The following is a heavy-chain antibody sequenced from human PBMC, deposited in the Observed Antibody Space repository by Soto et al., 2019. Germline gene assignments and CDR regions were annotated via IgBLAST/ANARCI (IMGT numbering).Heavy chain of an antibody. V-gene: IGHV3-74*01. J-gene: IGHJ5*02. CDR1: KFSFSGYW. CDR2: VNPDGSTT. Sequence: EVQLVESGGGLVQPGGSLRLSCAASKFSFSGYWMHWVRQAPGKGLMWVSHVNPDGSTTTYADSVKGRFTISRDNAKNTVFLQMNSLRADDTAVYYCAKVASGSDDWFDPWGQGTLVTVSS. CDR3: AKVASGSDDWFDP. D-gene: IGHD1-26*01.